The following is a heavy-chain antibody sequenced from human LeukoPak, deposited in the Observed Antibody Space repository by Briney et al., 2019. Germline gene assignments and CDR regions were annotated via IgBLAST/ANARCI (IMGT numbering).Heavy chain of an antibody. V-gene: IGHV1-8*01. Sequence: GASVKVSCKASGYTFTSYDINWVRQATGQGLEWMGWMNPNSGNTGYAQKFQGRVTMTRNTSISTAYMELGSLRSEDTAVYYCARVYSSSWYYYYGMDVWGQGTTVTVSS. CDR1: GYTFTSYD. CDR3: ARVYSSSWYYYYGMDV. J-gene: IGHJ6*02. D-gene: IGHD6-13*01. CDR2: MNPNSGNT.